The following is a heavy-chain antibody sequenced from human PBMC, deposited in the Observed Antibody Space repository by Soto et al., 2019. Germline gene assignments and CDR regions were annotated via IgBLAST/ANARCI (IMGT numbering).Heavy chain of an antibody. V-gene: IGHV3-74*01. Sequence: GGSLRLSCAASGFSFSSYGMHWVRQAPGTGLVWVSRVDADGSGTTYAGSVKGRFSISRDNAKNTVSLQMNNLRAEDTAVYYCAGASGCTFDYWGLVVLVTVS. CDR2: VDADGSGT. J-gene: IGHJ4*02. D-gene: IGHD1-1*01. CDR3: AGASGCTFDY. CDR1: GFSFSSYG.